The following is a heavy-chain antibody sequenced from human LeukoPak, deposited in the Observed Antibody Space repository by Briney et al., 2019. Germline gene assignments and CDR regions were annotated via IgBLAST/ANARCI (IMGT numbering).Heavy chain of an antibody. CDR3: ARAGVPAADYYYYMDV. CDR1: GFTFSSYA. D-gene: IGHD2-2*01. Sequence: PGGSLRLSCAASGFTFSSYAMSWVRQAPGKGLEWVSAISGSGGSTYFADSVKGLFTISRDNSKNTLYLQMNSLRAEDTAVYYCARAGVPAADYYYYMDVWGKGTTVTISS. V-gene: IGHV3-23*01. J-gene: IGHJ6*03. CDR2: ISGSGGST.